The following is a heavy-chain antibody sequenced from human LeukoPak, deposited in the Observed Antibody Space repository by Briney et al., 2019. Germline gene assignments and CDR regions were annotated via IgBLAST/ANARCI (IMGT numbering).Heavy chain of an antibody. Sequence: SETLSLTCTVSGGSISSYYWSWIRQPPGKGLEWIGYIYYSGSTNYNPSLKSRVTISVDTSKNQFSLKLSSVTAADTAVYYCARQPVRGVIPRYYFDYWGQGTLVTVSS. V-gene: IGHV4-59*08. CDR3: ARQPVRGVIPRYYFDY. D-gene: IGHD3-10*01. CDR2: IYYSGST. CDR1: GGSISSYY. J-gene: IGHJ4*02.